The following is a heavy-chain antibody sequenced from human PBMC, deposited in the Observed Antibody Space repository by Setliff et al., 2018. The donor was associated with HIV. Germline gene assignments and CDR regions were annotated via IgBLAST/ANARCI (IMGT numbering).Heavy chain of an antibody. V-gene: IGHV1-46*01. Sequence: ASVKVSCKVSGYTLTELSMHWVRQAPGQGLEWMGIINPSGGSTSYAQKFQGRVTMTRDTSTSKVYVELSSLRSEDTAVYYCARGGHGVIVPAAMRNYYYYYYMDVWGKGTTVTVSS. CDR2: INPSGGST. J-gene: IGHJ6*03. D-gene: IGHD2-2*01. CDR3: ARGGHGVIVPAAMRNYYYYYYMDV. CDR1: GYTLTELS.